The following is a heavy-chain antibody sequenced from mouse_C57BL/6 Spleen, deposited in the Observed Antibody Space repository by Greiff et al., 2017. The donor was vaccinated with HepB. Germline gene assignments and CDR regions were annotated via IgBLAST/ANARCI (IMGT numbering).Heavy chain of an antibody. CDR1: GYTFTSYW. V-gene: IGHV1-55*01. Sequence: QVQLQQPGAELVKPGASVKMSCKASGYTFTSYWITWVKQRPGQGLEWIGDIYPGSGSTNYNEKFKSKATLTVDTSSSTAYMPLSSLTSEDSAVYYCAREENYYGSSSYYAMDYWGQGTSVTVSS. CDR2: IYPGSGST. J-gene: IGHJ4*01. D-gene: IGHD1-1*01. CDR3: AREENYYGSSSYYAMDY.